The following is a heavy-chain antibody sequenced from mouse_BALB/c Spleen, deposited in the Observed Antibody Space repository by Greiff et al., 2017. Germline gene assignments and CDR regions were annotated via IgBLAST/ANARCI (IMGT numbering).Heavy chain of an antibody. J-gene: IGHJ3*01. V-gene: IGHV5-9-4*01. Sequence: EVHLVESGGGLVKPGGSLKLSCAASGFTFSSYAMSWVRQSPGKGLEWVAEISSGGSYTYYPDTVTGRVTISRDNAKNTLYLEMSSLRSEDTAMYYCARDPDKRFAYWGQGTLVTVSA. CDR3: ARDPDKRFAY. CDR1: GFTFSSYA. CDR2: ISSGGSYT.